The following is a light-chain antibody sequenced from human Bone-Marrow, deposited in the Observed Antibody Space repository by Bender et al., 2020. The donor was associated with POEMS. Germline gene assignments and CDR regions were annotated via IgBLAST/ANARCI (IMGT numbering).Light chain of an antibody. CDR1: KLGDTY. J-gene: IGLJ1*01. Sequence: SYELTQPPSVSVSPGQTASITCSGDKLGDTYACWYQQKAGQSPVLVIYEDSKRPSGVPERFSGSTSGNPATLTISGTQTMDEADYYCQAWDSSTDYVFGTGTKVTVL. CDR2: EDS. V-gene: IGLV3-1*01. CDR3: QAWDSSTDYV.